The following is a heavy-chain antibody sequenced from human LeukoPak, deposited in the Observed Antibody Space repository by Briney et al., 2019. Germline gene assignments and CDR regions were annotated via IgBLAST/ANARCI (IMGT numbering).Heavy chain of an antibody. CDR2: INHSGST. V-gene: IGHV4-34*01. J-gene: IGHJ4*02. Sequence: PSETLSLTCAVYGGSFSGYYWSWIRQPPGKGLEWIGEINHSGSTNYNPSLKSRVTISLDTSKNQFSLKLSSVTAADTAVYYCARHRVYYYDSSGYSDYWGQGTLVTVSS. CDR3: ARHRVYYYDSSGYSDY. CDR1: GGSFSGYY. D-gene: IGHD3-22*01.